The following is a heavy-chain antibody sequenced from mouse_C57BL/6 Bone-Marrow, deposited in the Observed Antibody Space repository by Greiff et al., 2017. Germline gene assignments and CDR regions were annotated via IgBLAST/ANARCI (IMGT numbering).Heavy chain of an antibody. V-gene: IGHV1-7*01. CDR1: GYTFTSYW. Sequence: VQLQQSGAELAKPGASVKLSCKASGYTFTSYWMPWVKQRPGQGLEWIGYINPSSGYTKYNQKFKDKATLTADKSSSPAYMQLSSLTYEDSAVYYCESIYYWFAYWGQGTLVTVSA. CDR2: INPSSGYT. D-gene: IGHD2-1*01. J-gene: IGHJ3*01. CDR3: ESIYYWFAY.